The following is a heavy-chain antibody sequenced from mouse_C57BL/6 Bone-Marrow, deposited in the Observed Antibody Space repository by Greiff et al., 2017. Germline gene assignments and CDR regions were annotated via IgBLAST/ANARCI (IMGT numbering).Heavy chain of an antibody. V-gene: IGHV1-80*01. CDR1: GYAFSSYW. J-gene: IGHJ2*01. D-gene: IGHD3-2*02. CDR2: IYPGDGDT. Sequence: VQLQESGAELVKPGASVKISCKASGYAFSSYWMNWVKQRPGKGLEWIGQIYPGDGDTNYNGKFKGKATLTADKSSSTAYMQLSSLTSEDSAVYFCARGRDSSGYNFDYWGQGTTLTVSS. CDR3: ARGRDSSGYNFDY.